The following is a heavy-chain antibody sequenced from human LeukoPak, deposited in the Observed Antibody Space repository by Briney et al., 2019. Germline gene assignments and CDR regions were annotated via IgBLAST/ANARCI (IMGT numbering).Heavy chain of an antibody. J-gene: IGHJ4*02. CDR2: ISGSGGIT. D-gene: IGHD4-11*01. Sequence: PGGSLRLSCAASGFTFSDYSMSWIRQAPGKGLEWLSYISGSGGITYSADSVKGRFTISRDNAKNSLYLQMNSLRAEDTAVYYCARDGGGYSVDYWGQGTLVTVSS. CDR1: GFTFSDYS. CDR3: ARDGGGYSVDY. V-gene: IGHV3-11*04.